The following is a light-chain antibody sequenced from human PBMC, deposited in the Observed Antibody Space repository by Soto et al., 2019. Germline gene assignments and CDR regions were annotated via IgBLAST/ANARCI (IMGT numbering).Light chain of an antibody. Sequence: QSVLTQPASLSGSPGQSITISCTGTSSDVGGYNYVSWYQRHPGKAPKLMIYDVSNRPSGVSNRFSGSKSGNTASLTISGLQPEDEADYYCCSYTTSNTRQIAFGTGTKVTVL. CDR3: CSYTTSNTRQIA. CDR2: DVS. V-gene: IGLV2-14*03. J-gene: IGLJ1*01. CDR1: SSDVGGYNY.